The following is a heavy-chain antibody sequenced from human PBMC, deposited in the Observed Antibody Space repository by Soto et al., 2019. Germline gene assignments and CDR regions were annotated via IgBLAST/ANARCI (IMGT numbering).Heavy chain of an antibody. CDR1: GASMSSGGYY. V-gene: IGHV4-31*03. CDR2: IYYSGST. D-gene: IGHD6-6*01. CDR3: ARDRHNNFFDP. J-gene: IGHJ5*02. Sequence: SETLSLTCTVSGASMSSGGYYWTWIRQSPGKGLEWIGYIYYSGSTYYNPSLESRVAISLDTSRSQFSLTLHSVTAADTAIYCCARDRHNNFFDPWGQGTLVTVSS.